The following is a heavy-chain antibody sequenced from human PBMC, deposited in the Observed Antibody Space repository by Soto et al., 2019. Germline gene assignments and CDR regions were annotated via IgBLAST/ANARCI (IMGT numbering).Heavy chain of an antibody. V-gene: IGHV4-34*01. CDR3: ARVERRTYYDFWSGYYYGNYYYYYGMDV. CDR1: GRYFSGYY. D-gene: IGHD3-3*01. Sequence: SDTLSLTCAFYGRYFSGYYWSWIRQPPGKGLEWIGEINHSGSTNYNPSLKSRVTISVDTSKNQFSLKLSSVTAADTAVYYCARVERRTYYDFWSGYYYGNYYYYYGMDVWGQGTTVTVSS. CDR2: INHSGST. J-gene: IGHJ6*02.